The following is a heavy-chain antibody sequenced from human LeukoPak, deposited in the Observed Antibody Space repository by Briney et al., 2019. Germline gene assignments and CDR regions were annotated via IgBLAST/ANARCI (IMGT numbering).Heavy chain of an antibody. CDR2: ISSSSSYI. Sequence: GGSLRLSCAASGFTFSSYSMNRVRQAPGKGLEWVSSISSSSSYIYYADSVKGRFTISRDNAKNSLYLQMNSLRAKDTAVYYCARGGTRRMYFDYWGQGTLVTVSS. CDR1: GFTFSSYS. J-gene: IGHJ4*02. CDR3: ARGGTRRMYFDY. D-gene: IGHD3-16*01. V-gene: IGHV3-21*01.